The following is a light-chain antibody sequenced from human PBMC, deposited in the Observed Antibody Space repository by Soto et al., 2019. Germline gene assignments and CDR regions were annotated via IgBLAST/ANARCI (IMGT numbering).Light chain of an antibody. Sequence: QSALTQPASVSGSPGQSITISCTGTSSDVGGYNYVSWYQQHPGKAPKLTIYDVSNRPSGVSNRFSGSKSGNTASLTNSGLQAEDEADYYCSSYTSSSTLVVFGGGTKHTVL. V-gene: IGLV2-14*03. CDR3: SSYTSSSTLVV. J-gene: IGLJ2*01. CDR2: DVS. CDR1: SSDVGGYNY.